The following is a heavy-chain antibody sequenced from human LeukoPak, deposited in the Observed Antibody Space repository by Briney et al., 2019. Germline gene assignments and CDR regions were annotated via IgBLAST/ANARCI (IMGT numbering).Heavy chain of an antibody. CDR2: TSGGDYTT. V-gene: IGHV3-23*01. D-gene: IGHD3-10*01. Sequence: PGGSLRLSCAASGFTFSSYAMSWVRQAPGKGLEWVSLTSGGDYTTYYGDSVKGRFTISRDSSKSTLYLQMNSLRADDTAVYYCAKASGSPYYFDYWGQGTLVTVSS. CDR1: GFTFSSYA. J-gene: IGHJ4*02. CDR3: AKASGSPYYFDY.